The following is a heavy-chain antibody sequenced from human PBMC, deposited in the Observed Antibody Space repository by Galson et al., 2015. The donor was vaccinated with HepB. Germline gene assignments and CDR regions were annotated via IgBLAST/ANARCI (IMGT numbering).Heavy chain of an antibody. CDR3: ARAPKGWLQGCWFDP. CDR2: ISAYNGNT. CDR1: GYTFASYG. D-gene: IGHD5-24*01. Sequence: SVKVSCKASGYTFASYGISWVRQAPGQGLEWMGWISAYNGNTNYAQKLQGRVTMTTDTSTSTAYMELRSLRSDDTAVYYCARAPKGWLQGCWFDPWGQGTLVTVSS. V-gene: IGHV1-18*04. J-gene: IGHJ5*02.